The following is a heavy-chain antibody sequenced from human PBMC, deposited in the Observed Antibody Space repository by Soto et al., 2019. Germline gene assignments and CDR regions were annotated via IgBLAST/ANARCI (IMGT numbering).Heavy chain of an antibody. CDR1: GYTFTSYG. J-gene: IGHJ4*02. CDR3: ARDPGSSSLYDFDY. Sequence: ASVKVSCKDSGYTFTSYGISWVRQDTGQGLEWMGWISAYNGNTNYAQKLQGRVTMTTDTSTSTAYMELRSLRSDDTAVYYCARDPGSSSLYDFDYWGQGTLVTVSS. V-gene: IGHV1-18*01. CDR2: ISAYNGNT. D-gene: IGHD6-6*01.